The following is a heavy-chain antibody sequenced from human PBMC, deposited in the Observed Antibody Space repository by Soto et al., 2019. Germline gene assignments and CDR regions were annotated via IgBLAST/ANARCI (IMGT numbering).Heavy chain of an antibody. Sequence: SQTLSLTCAISGDSVSSNSAAWNWIRQSPSRGLEWLGRTYYRSKWYNDYAVPVKSRITINPDTSKNQFSLQLNSVTPEDTAVYYCARGNSRIPARYNWLDPWAQGTLVIVSA. V-gene: IGHV6-1*01. CDR3: ARGNSRIPARYNWLDP. J-gene: IGHJ5*02. CDR2: TYYRSKWYN. D-gene: IGHD6-13*01. CDR1: GDSVSSNSAA.